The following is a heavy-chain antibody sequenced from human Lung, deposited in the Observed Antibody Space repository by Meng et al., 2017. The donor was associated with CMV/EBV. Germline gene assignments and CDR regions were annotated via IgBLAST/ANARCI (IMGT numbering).Heavy chain of an antibody. Sequence: ESXKISXTASGFIFSNYWMTWVRQAPGKGLEWLASIKGDGSETYYVDSVRGRFTISRDNARNSLLLQMNTLRAEDTAVYYCARLGDYCTDASCYYYFDYWGQGTXVTVSS. V-gene: IGHV3-7*01. CDR3: ARLGDYCTDASCYYYFDY. D-gene: IGHD2-8*01. CDR1: GFIFSNYW. CDR2: IKGDGSET. J-gene: IGHJ4*02.